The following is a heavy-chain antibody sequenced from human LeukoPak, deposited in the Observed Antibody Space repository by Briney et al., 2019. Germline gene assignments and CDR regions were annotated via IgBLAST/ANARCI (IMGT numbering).Heavy chain of an antibody. CDR3: AREGGYDPLNYFDY. J-gene: IGHJ4*02. CDR2: ISYDGSNK. CDR1: GFTFSSYA. V-gene: IGHV3-30-3*01. D-gene: IGHD5-12*01. Sequence: GGSLRLSCAASGFTFSSYAMHWVRQAPGKGLEWVAVISYDGSNKYYADSVKGRFTISRDNSKNTLYLQMNSLRAEDTAVYYCAREGGYDPLNYFDYWGQGTLVTVSS.